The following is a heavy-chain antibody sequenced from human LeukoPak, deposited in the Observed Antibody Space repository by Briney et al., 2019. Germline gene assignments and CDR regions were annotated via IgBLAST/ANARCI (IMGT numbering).Heavy chain of an antibody. V-gene: IGHV4-4*02. CDR3: AREWHCSSTSCNNWFDP. D-gene: IGHD2-2*01. J-gene: IGHJ5*02. CDR1: GGSISSSNW. CDR2: IYHSGST. Sequence: SETLSLTCAVSGGSISSSNWWSWVRQPPGKGLEWIGEIYHSGSTNYNPSLKSRVTISVDKSKNQFSLKLSSVTAADTAVYYCAREWHCSSTSCNNWFDPWGQGTLVTVSS.